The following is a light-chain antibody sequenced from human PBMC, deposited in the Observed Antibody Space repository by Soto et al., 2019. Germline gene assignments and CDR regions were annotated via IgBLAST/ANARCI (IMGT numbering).Light chain of an antibody. CDR1: QSLLFHSNGHHY. V-gene: IGKV2-28*01. Sequence: DIVMTQSPLSLPVTPGDTASISCNSSQSLLFHSNGHHYLDWYLQKPGHSSQLLIYLTSHRASGVPGRFTGSGSGTDFTLKISRVEAGDAGVYYCMQTLQTPRTFGQGTKVEIE. CDR3: MQTLQTPRT. CDR2: LTS. J-gene: IGKJ1*01.